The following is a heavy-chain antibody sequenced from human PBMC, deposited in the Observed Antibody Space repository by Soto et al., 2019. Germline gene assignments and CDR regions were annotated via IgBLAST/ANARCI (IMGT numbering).Heavy chain of an antibody. J-gene: IGHJ4*02. Sequence: QVQLQESGPGLVKALQTLSLICSVSGESISSGGYYWSWIRHHPGKCLEWIGYIYDSESAYYNPSLKSRVTISMDTSKNHFAMKLISVTAADTAVYYCARASSSSSAADYWGQGTLITVSS. CDR3: ARASSSSSAADY. CDR2: IYDSESA. CDR1: GESISSGGYY. V-gene: IGHV4-31*03. D-gene: IGHD6-6*01.